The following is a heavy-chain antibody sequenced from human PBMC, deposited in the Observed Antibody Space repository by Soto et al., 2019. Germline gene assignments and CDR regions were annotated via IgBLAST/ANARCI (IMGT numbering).Heavy chain of an antibody. CDR3: ASVRAGRIPMVRGVNPYYFAY. V-gene: IGHV3-21*01. CDR2: ISSSSSYI. J-gene: IGHJ4*02. D-gene: IGHD3-10*01. Sequence: EVQLVESGGGLVKPGGSLRLSCAASGFTFSSYSMNWVRQAPGKGLEWVSSISSSSSYIYYADSVKGRFTISRDNAKNSLYPPRDSLRAEGTAVYYCASVRAGRIPMVRGVNPYYFAYWGQGTLVTVAS. CDR1: GFTFSSYS.